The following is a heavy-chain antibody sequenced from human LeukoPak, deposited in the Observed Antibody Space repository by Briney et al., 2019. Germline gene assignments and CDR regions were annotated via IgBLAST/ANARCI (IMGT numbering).Heavy chain of an antibody. CDR1: GFTFSSYS. J-gene: IGHJ6*02. CDR2: ISSSSSYI. D-gene: IGHD5-24*01. Sequence: GGSLRLSCAASGFTFSSYSMNWVRQAPGKGLEWVSSISSSSSYIYYADSVKGRFTISRDNAKNSLYLQMNSLRAEDTALYYCARDPTSDYYYGMDVWGQGTTVTVSS. V-gene: IGHV3-21*04. CDR3: ARDPTSDYYYGMDV.